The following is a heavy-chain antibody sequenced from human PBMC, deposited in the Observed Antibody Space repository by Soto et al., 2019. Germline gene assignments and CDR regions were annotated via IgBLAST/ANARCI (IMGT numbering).Heavy chain of an antibody. V-gene: IGHV1-24*01. D-gene: IGHD3-10*01. CDR2: FDREDGET. Sequence: QVQLVQSGAEVKKPGASVKVSCKVSEYTLTELSIQWVRQAPGKGLEWMGGFDREDGETIYPQKFQGRVTMTEDTSTDTAYMELSGLRSEDTAVYYCATDLGDSMNRGAATWGRGTLVTVSS. CDR1: EYTLTELS. J-gene: IGHJ5*02. CDR3: ATDLGDSMNRGAAT.